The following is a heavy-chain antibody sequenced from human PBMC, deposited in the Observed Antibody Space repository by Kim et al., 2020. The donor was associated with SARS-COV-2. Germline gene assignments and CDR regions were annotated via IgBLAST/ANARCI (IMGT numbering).Heavy chain of an antibody. CDR3: ARGVAAAGRWYFDL. D-gene: IGHD6-13*01. Sequence: PSLNGRVTKSVDTSKNQFSLKLSSVPAADTAVYYCARGVAAAGRWYFDLWGRGTLVTVSS. V-gene: IGHV4-31*02. J-gene: IGHJ2*01.